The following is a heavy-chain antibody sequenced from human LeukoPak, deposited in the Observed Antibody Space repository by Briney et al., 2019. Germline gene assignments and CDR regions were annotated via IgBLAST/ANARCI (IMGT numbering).Heavy chain of an antibody. J-gene: IGHJ4*02. V-gene: IGHV5-51*01. D-gene: IGHD3-9*01. Sequence: GESLRISCKGSGYSFTSYWIGWVRQMPGKGLEWMWTIYPCDSDTTYSPSFQGQVTISADKSISTAYLQWSSLKASDTAMYYCARLTNYDILTGYYAGLYYFDYWGQGTLVTVSS. CDR3: ARLTNYDILTGYYAGLYYFDY. CDR2: IYPCDSDT. CDR1: GYSFTSYW.